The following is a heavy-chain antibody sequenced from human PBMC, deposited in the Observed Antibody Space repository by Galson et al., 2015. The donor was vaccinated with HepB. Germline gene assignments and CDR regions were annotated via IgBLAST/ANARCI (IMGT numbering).Heavy chain of an antibody. CDR1: GYTFTSNG. CDR3: ARDRDYRFDY. V-gene: IGHV1-18*04. D-gene: IGHD3-16*02. CDR2: ISANSGNT. Sequence: SCRASGYTFTSNGLSWVRQAPGQGLEWMGWISANSGNTNYAENFQGRVTLTRDTSTSTAYLDLRSLRSDDTATYYCARDRDYRFDYWGQGTLVTVSS. J-gene: IGHJ4*02.